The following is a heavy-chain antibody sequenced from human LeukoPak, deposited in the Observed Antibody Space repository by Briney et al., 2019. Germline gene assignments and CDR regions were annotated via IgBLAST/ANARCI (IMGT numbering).Heavy chain of an antibody. D-gene: IGHD2-15*01. J-gene: IGHJ4*02. CDR3: ARGAKGSEPDFDY. Sequence: GGSRRLSCAASGFTFSGYSMNSVRQAPGKGLEWVSYISSSSSTIYYADSVKGRFTISRDNAKNSLYLQMNSLRAEGTAVCYCARGAKGSEPDFDYWGQGTLVTVSS. V-gene: IGHV3-48*01. CDR1: GFTFSGYS. CDR2: ISSSSSTI.